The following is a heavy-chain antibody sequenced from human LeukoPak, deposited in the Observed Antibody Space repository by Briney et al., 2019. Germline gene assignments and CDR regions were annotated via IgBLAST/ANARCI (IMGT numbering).Heavy chain of an antibody. CDR3: ARDPSGLGMATILNYFDY. V-gene: IGHV1-46*01. D-gene: IGHD5-24*01. Sequence: ASVKVSCKASGYTFTSYYMHWVRQAPGQGLEWMGIINPSGGSTSYAQKLQGRVTMTRDTSTSTVYMELSSLRSEDTAVYYCARDPSGLGMATILNYFDYWGQGTLVTVSS. CDR2: INPSGGST. J-gene: IGHJ4*02. CDR1: GYTFTSYY.